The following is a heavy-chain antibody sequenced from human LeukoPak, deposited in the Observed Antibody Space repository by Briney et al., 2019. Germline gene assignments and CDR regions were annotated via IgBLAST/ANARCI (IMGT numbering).Heavy chain of an antibody. J-gene: IGHJ6*03. CDR2: IIPIFGTA. D-gene: IGHD2-15*01. Sequence: GSSVKVSCKASGGTFSSYAISWVRQAPGQGLEWMGGIIPIFGTANYAQKFQGRVTITTDESTSTAYMELSSLRSEDTAVYYCARGSQPYCSGGSCYHRWYYYYYMDGWGKGTTVTVSS. V-gene: IGHV1-69*05. CDR3: ARGSQPYCSGGSCYHRWYYYYYMDG. CDR1: GGTFSSYA.